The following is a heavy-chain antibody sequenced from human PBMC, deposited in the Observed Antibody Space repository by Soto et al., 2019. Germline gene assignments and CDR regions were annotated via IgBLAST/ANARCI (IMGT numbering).Heavy chain of an antibody. CDR1: GFTFISYA. J-gene: IGHJ4*02. D-gene: IGHD3-3*01. V-gene: IGHV3-23*01. CDR3: AKHSEAITIFGVVTQGYYFDY. Sequence: GGSLRLSCAASGFTFISYAMIWVRQAPGKGLEWVSAISGSGGSTYYADSVKGRFTISRDNSKNTLYLQMNSLRAEDTAVYYCAKHSEAITIFGVVTQGYYFDYWGQGTLVTVSS. CDR2: ISGSGGST.